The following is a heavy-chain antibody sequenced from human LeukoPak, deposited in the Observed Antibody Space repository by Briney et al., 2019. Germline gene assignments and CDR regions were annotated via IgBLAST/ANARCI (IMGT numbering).Heavy chain of an antibody. CDR1: GGTFSSYA. J-gene: IGHJ4*02. CDR2: IIPIFGTA. D-gene: IGHD1-26*01. CDR3: ARESGSYFPSTFDY. Sequence: ASVKVSCKASGGTFSSYAISWVRQAPGQGLEWVGGIIPIFGTANYAQKFQGRVTITADEPTSTAYMELSSLRSEDTAVHYCARESGSYFPSTFDYWGQGTLVTVSS. V-gene: IGHV1-69*01.